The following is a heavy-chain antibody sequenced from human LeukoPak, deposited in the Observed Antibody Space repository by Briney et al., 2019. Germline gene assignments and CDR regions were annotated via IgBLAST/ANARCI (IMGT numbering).Heavy chain of an antibody. D-gene: IGHD3-10*01. CDR3: ARNMVRGYEDAFDI. CDR1: GFTFRTYG. J-gene: IGHJ3*02. V-gene: IGHV3-30*02. Sequence: GGSLRLSCAAPGFTFRTYGMHWVRQAPGKGLEWVAFIWYGGDNKYYADSVKGRFTISRDNSKNTLYLQMNSLRAEDTAVYYCARNMVRGYEDAFDIWGQGTMVTVSS. CDR2: IWYGGDNK.